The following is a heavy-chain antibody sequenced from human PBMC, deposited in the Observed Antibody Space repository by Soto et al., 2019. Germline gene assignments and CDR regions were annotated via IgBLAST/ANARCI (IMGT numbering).Heavy chain of an antibody. CDR2: MNPNSGNT. CDR1: GYTFTSYD. CDR3: ARGVRSSPTRSYYYYYMDV. V-gene: IGHV1-8*01. J-gene: IGHJ6*03. D-gene: IGHD3-10*01. Sequence: ASVKVSCKASGYTFTSYDINWVRQATGQGLEWMGWMNPNSGNTGYAQKFQGRVTMTRNTSISTAYMELSSLRSEDTAVYYCARGVRSSPTRSYYYYYMDVWGKGTTVTVSS.